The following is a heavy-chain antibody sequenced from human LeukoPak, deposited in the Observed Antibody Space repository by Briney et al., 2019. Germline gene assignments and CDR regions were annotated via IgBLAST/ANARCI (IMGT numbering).Heavy chain of an antibody. D-gene: IGHD6-13*01. CDR1: GFTFSSYA. CDR3: ARVSSWDTAGGY. V-gene: IGHV3-23*01. Sequence: PGGSLRLSCAASGFTFSSYAMSWVRQAPGKGLEWVSAISGSGGSTYYADSVKGRFTISRDNSKNTLNLQMNSLRAEDTAVYYCARVSSWDTAGGYWGQGTLVTVSS. J-gene: IGHJ4*02. CDR2: ISGSGGST.